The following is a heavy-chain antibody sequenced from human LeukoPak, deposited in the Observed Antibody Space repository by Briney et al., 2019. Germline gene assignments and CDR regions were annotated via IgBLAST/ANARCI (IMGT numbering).Heavy chain of an antibody. J-gene: IGHJ5*02. V-gene: IGHV4-31*03. CDR3: ARGLPYYDFWSGYYKYWFDP. D-gene: IGHD3-3*01. Sequence: PSETLSLTCTVSGGSISSGGYSWSWIRQHPGKGLEWIGYIYYSGSTYYNPSLKSRVTISVDTSKNQFSLKLSSVTAADTAVYYCARGLPYYDFWSGYYKYWFDPWGQGTLVTVSS. CDR2: IYYSGST. CDR1: GGSISSGGYS.